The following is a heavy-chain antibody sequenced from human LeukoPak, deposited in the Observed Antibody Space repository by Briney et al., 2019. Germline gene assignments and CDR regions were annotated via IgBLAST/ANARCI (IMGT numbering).Heavy chain of an antibody. CDR1: GFTFSSYA. CDR2: TSGSGGST. D-gene: IGHD2-15*01. Sequence: GGSLRLSCAASGFTFSSYAMSWVRQAPGKGLEWVSATSGSGGSTYYADSVKGRFTISRDNSKNTLYLQMNSLRAEDTAVYYCAKEGRVGGYCSGGRCYIYHFDYWGQGTLVTVSS. V-gene: IGHV3-23*01. CDR3: AKEGRVGGYCSGGRCYIYHFDY. J-gene: IGHJ4*02.